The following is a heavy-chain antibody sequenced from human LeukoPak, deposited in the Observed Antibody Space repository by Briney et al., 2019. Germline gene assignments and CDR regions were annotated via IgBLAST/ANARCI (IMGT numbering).Heavy chain of an antibody. D-gene: IGHD6-13*01. CDR1: GGSISSHY. CDR2: IYYTGST. Sequence: SETLSLTCSVSGGSISSHYWTWIRQPPGKGLGWIGHIYYTGSTNYNPSLKSRVTMSVDTSRNQFSLKLSSVTAADTAVYYCASSPSSSSWYYWGQGTLVTVSS. J-gene: IGHJ4*02. CDR3: ASSPSSSSWYY. V-gene: IGHV4-59*08.